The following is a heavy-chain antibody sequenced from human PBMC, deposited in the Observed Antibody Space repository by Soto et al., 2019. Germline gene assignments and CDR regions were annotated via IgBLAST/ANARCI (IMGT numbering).Heavy chain of an antibody. CDR1: GGSISSSSYY. J-gene: IGHJ6*03. CDR2: IYYSGST. D-gene: IGHD6-13*01. V-gene: IGHV4-39*01. CDR3: ARVTALAAAGLYYYYYYMDV. Sequence: SETLSLTCTVSGGSISSSSYYWGWIRQPPGKGLEWIGSIYYSGSTYYNPSLKSRVTISVDTSKNQFSLKLSSVTAADTAVYYCARVTALAAAGLYYYYYYMDVWGKGTTVTVSS.